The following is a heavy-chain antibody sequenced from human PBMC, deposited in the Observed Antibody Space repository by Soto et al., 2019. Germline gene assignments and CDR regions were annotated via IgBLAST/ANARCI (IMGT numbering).Heavy chain of an antibody. CDR3: AKFNSVRYYDFWSGYYHFDY. Sequence: EVQLLESGGGLVQPGGSLRLSCAASGFTFSSYAMSWVRQAPGKGLEWVSAISGSGGSTYYADSVKGRFTISRDNSKNTLYLQMNSLRAEDTAVYYCAKFNSVRYYDFWSGYYHFDYWGQGTLVTVSS. J-gene: IGHJ4*02. D-gene: IGHD3-3*01. CDR2: ISGSGGST. V-gene: IGHV3-23*01. CDR1: GFTFSSYA.